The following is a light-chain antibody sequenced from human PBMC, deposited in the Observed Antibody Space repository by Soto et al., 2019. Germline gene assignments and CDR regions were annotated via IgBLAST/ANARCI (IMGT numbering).Light chain of an antibody. Sequence: QSALTQPASVSGSPGQSITISCTGTSSDVGAYNYVSWYQQQSGKAPRLLIHEVSNRPSGVSNRFSGSKSGNTASLTISGLQAEDEADYYCSSYTSSSTLVFGTGSKVTGL. J-gene: IGLJ1*01. CDR3: SSYTSSSTLV. V-gene: IGLV2-14*01. CDR2: EVS. CDR1: SSDVGAYNY.